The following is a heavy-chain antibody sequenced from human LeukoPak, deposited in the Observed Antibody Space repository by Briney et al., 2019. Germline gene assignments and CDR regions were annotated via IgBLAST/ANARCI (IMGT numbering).Heavy chain of an antibody. D-gene: IGHD3-22*01. Sequence: GGSLRLSCAASGFTFSNYNMNWVRQAPGKGLEWISYISSSGITIYYTDSVKGRFTISRDDAKKSLYLQMDSLRAEDTAVYYCARDNYDSSGYYFDWGQGTLVTVSS. J-gene: IGHJ4*02. CDR2: ISSSGITI. CDR3: ARDNYDSSGYYFD. V-gene: IGHV3-48*01. CDR1: GFTFSNYN.